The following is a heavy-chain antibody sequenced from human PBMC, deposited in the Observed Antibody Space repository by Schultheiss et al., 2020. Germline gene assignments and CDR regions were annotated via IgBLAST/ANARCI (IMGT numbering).Heavy chain of an antibody. CDR3: ARDPGIAAAGTRGDYYYYGMDV. V-gene: IGHV4-31*03. D-gene: IGHD6-13*01. J-gene: IGHJ6*02. CDR1: GGSISSGSYY. Sequence: SETLSLTCTVSGGSISSGSYYCSWIRQPPGKGLEWIGYIYHSGSTYYNPSLKSRVTISVDTSKNQFSLKLSSVTAADTAVYYCARDPGIAAAGTRGDYYYYGMDVWGQGTTVTVS. CDR2: IYHSGST.